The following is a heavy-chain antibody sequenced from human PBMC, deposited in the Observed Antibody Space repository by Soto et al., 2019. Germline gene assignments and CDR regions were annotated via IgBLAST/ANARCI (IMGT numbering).Heavy chain of an antibody. CDR1: GYTFTSYG. CDR2: ISAYNGNT. D-gene: IGHD3-22*01. V-gene: IGHV1-18*04. Sequence: GASVKVSCKASGYTFTSYGISWVRQAPGQGLEWMGWISAYNGNTNYAQKLQGRVTMTTDTSTSTAYMELRSLRSEDTAVYYCASRDYYDSSGYYGMDVWGQGTTVTRLL. CDR3: ASRDYYDSSGYYGMDV. J-gene: IGHJ6*02.